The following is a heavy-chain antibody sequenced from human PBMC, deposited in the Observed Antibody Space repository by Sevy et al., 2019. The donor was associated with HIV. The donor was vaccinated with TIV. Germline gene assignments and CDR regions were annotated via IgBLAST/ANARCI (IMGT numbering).Heavy chain of an antibody. CDR1: GGSISSGGYY. CDR2: IYYSGST. V-gene: IGHV4-31*03. D-gene: IGHD3-10*01. CDR3: ARVENYGAGSYYTYYFDY. Sequence: SETLSLTCSVSGGSISSGGYYWSWIRQHPGKGLEWIGYIYYSGSTYYYPSLKSRVTLSVDTSKNQFSLKLSSVTAADTAVYYCARVENYGAGSYYTYYFDYWGQGTLVTVSS. J-gene: IGHJ4*02.